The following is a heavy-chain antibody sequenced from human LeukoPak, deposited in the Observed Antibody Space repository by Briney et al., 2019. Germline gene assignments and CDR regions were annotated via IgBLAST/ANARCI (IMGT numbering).Heavy chain of an antibody. V-gene: IGHV4-59*01. CDR1: GGSISSYY. Sequence: SETLSLTCTVSGGSISSYYWSWIRQPPGKGLEWIGYIYYSGSTNYSPSLKSRVTISVDTSKNQFSLKLSSVTAADTAVYYCARVNRYGGITMIVVVTTDAFDIWGQGTMVTVSS. J-gene: IGHJ3*02. D-gene: IGHD3-22*01. CDR3: ARVNRYGGITMIVVVTTDAFDI. CDR2: IYYSGST.